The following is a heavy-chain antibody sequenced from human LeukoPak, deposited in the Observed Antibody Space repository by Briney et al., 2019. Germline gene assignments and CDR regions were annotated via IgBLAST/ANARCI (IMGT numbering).Heavy chain of an antibody. V-gene: IGHV4-34*01. CDR2: INHSGST. J-gene: IGHJ5*02. CDR3: ARGLRFLEWLLRPVPSNWFDP. D-gene: IGHD3-3*01. Sequence: SETLSLTCAVYGGSFSGHYWSWIRQPPGKGLEWIGEINHSGSTNYNPSLKSRVTISVDTSKNQFSLKLSSVTAADTAVYYCARGLRFLEWLLRPVPSNWFDPWGQGTLVTVSS. CDR1: GGSFSGHY.